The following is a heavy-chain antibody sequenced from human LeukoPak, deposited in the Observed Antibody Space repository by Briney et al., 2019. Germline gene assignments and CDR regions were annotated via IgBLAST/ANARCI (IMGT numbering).Heavy chain of an antibody. J-gene: IGHJ4*02. CDR3: LRQSPGFMIAGHFEY. CDR1: GGSFSGYH. Sequence: PSETLSLTCAVYGGSFSGYHWSWIRQSPGKGLEWIGEIYHDGKTNYHPSLESRVTVWMDKPRNQFSLRMHSMTAADTAVYYCLRQSPGFMIAGHFEYWAQGTLVTVSS. V-gene: IGHV4-34*01. D-gene: IGHD3-16*01. CDR2: IYHDGKT.